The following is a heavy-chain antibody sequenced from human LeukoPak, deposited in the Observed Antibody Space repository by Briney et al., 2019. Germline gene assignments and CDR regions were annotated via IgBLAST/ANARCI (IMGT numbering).Heavy chain of an antibody. V-gene: IGHV1-69*05. CDR3: AAPIVATIPAVDYYYMDV. D-gene: IGHD5-12*01. CDR2: IIPIFGTA. J-gene: IGHJ6*03. Sequence: GASVKVSCKASGGTFSSYAISWVRQAPGQGLEWMGRIIPIFGTANYAQKFQGRVTITTDESTSTAYMELSSLRSEDTAVYYCAAPIVATIPAVDYYYMDVWGKGTTVTVSS. CDR1: GGTFSSYA.